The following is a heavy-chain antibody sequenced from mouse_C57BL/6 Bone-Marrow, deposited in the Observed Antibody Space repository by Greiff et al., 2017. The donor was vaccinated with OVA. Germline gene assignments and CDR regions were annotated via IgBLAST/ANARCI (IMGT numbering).Heavy chain of an antibody. CDR1: GFNIKDYY. CDR2: IDPEDGET. D-gene: IGHD1-1*01. Sequence: EVKVVESGAELVKPGASVKLSCTASGFNIKDYYMHWVKQRTEQGLEWIGRIDPEDGETKYAPKFQGKATINAETSSNTAYLQLSSLTSEDTAVYYCARREGYYYGSSYDWYFDVWGTGTTVTVSS. V-gene: IGHV14-2*01. J-gene: IGHJ1*03. CDR3: ARREGYYYGSSYDWYFDV.